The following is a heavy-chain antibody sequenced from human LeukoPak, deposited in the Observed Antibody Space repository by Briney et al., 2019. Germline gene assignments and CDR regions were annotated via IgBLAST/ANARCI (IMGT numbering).Heavy chain of an antibody. CDR1: GFTFSSYS. CDR3: ARGAVSIAAAGTSDY. V-gene: IGHV3-21*01. Sequence: GGSLRLSCAASGFTFSSYSMNWVRQAPGKGLEWVSSISSSSSYIYYADSVKGRFTISRDNAKNSLHLQMNSLRAEDTAVYYCARGAVSIAAAGTSDYWGQGTLVTVSS. D-gene: IGHD6-13*01. J-gene: IGHJ4*02. CDR2: ISSSSSYI.